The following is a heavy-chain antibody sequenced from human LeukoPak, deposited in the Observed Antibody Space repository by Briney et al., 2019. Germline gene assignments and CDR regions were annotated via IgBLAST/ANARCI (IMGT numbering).Heavy chain of an antibody. V-gene: IGHV1-2*02. D-gene: IGHD2-15*01. Sequence: ASVKVSCKASGYTFTGYYMHWVRQAPGQGLEWMGWINPNSGGTNYAQKFQGRVTMTRDTSISTAYMELSRLRSDDTAVYYCARARRDIVVVVAASSVGWFDPWGQGTLVTVSS. CDR1: GYTFTGYY. CDR2: INPNSGGT. J-gene: IGHJ5*02. CDR3: ARARRDIVVVVAASSVGWFDP.